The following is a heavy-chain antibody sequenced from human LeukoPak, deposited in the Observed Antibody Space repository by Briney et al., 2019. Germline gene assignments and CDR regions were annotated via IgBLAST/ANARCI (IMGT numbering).Heavy chain of an antibody. J-gene: IGHJ6*02. CDR2: INHSGST. D-gene: IGHD5-18*01. CDR1: GGSFSGYY. Sequence: SETLSLTCAVYGGSFSGYYWSWIRQPPGKGLEWIGEINHSGSTNYNPSLKSRVTISVDTSKNQFSLKLSSVTAADTAVYYCPGGNRGYSTGPHNTTGLEVWAQGTPVTVSS. CDR3: PGGNRGYSTGPHNTTGLEV. V-gene: IGHV4-34*01.